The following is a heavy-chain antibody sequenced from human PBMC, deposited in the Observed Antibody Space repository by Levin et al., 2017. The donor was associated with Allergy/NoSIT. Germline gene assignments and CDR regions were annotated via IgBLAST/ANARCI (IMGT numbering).Heavy chain of an antibody. CDR1: GFTFGDYA. D-gene: IGHD2-2*01. CDR3: TRDPQLLCGPPSTSFDY. V-gene: IGHV3-49*03. Sequence: GESLKISCTASGFTFGDYAMSWFRQAPGKGLEWVGFIRSKAYGGTTEYAASVKGRFTIPRDDCKSIAYLQMNSLKTEDTAVYYGTRDPQLLCGPPSTSFDYWGQGTLVTVSS. J-gene: IGHJ4*02. CDR2: IRSKAYGGTT.